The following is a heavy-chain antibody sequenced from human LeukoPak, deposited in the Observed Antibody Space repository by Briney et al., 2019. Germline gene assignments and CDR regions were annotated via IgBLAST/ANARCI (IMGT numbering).Heavy chain of an antibody. CDR3: AISGFLEWLLAN. CDR1: GYTFTSYD. V-gene: IGHV1-8*01. CDR2: MNPNSGNT. Sequence: ASVKVSCKASGYTFTSYDINWVRQATGQGLEWMGWMNPNSGNTGYAQKFQGRVTMTRNTSISTAYMELSSLRSEDTAVYYCAISGFLEWLLANWGQGTLVTVSS. D-gene: IGHD3-3*01. J-gene: IGHJ4*02.